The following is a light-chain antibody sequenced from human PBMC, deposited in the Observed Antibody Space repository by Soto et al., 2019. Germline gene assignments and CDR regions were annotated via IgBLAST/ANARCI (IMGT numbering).Light chain of an antibody. CDR1: QYISRW. CDR3: QQYNSQRT. Sequence: DIQMTQSPCTLSASVGDRVTITCRASQYISRWLAWYQQKPGKAPKLLIYKASSLESGVPSRFSGSGSGTEFTLTISSLQPDDFATYYCQQYNSQRTFGQGTKVEIK. V-gene: IGKV1-5*03. CDR2: KAS. J-gene: IGKJ1*01.